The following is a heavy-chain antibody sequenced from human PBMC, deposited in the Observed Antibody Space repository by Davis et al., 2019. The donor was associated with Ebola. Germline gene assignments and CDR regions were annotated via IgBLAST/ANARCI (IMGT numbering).Heavy chain of an antibody. D-gene: IGHD6-13*01. CDR1: GFTFSSYG. CDR3: TPGYSSSQPGFDY. Sequence: GESLKISCAASGFTFSSYGMHWVRQAPGKGLEWVAVICYDGSNKYYADSVKGRFTISRDNAKNSLYLQMNSLRAEDTAVYYCTPGYSSSQPGFDYWGQGTLVTVSS. J-gene: IGHJ4*02. V-gene: IGHV3-33*03. CDR2: ICYDGSNK.